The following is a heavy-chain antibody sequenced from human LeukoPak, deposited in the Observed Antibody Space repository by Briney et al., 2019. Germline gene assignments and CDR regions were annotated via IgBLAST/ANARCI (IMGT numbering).Heavy chain of an antibody. CDR2: TINKANNYIT. J-gene: IGHJ1*01. V-gene: IGHV3-72*01. D-gene: IGHD5-18*01. Sequence: GGSLRLSCAASGLSFSDHYLDWVRQAPGKGLEWAGRTINKANNYITYYAASVKGRFTVSRDDSDYSLYLQMNSLKIEDTAVYYCARARLGDGYNYVWGQGTLVTVSS. CDR1: GLSFSDHY. CDR3: ARARLGDGYNYV.